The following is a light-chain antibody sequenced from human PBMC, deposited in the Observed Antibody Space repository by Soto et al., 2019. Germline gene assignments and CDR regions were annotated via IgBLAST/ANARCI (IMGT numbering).Light chain of an antibody. CDR1: QSVDSTY. V-gene: IGKV3-20*01. CDR2: GAS. Sequence: IGLTQSPGTLSLSPGEGATPSCRASQSVDSTYIAWYQQKPGQAPRLLIFGASGRATGIPDRFSGSGSGTDFTLTISRLEPEDFAVYYCQHYDSFRTFGQGTKVDIK. CDR3: QHYDSFRT. J-gene: IGKJ1*01.